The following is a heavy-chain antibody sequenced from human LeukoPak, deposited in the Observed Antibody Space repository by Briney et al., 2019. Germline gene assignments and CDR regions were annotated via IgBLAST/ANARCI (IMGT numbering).Heavy chain of an antibody. CDR1: GFTFSGYW. CDR2: IHSDGRSA. D-gene: IGHD6-13*01. CDR3: AGIRGTSWSWGETY. V-gene: IGHV3-74*01. Sequence: GGSLRLSCAASGFTFSGYWMHWVRQAPGKGLVWVSRIHSDGRSASYADSVKGRFTISRDNAKNTLYLQMNNLRAEDTAVYYCAGIRGTSWSWGETYWGQGTLVTVSS. J-gene: IGHJ4*02.